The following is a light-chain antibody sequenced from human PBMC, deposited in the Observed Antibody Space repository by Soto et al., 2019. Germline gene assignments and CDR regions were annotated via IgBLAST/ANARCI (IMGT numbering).Light chain of an antibody. CDR1: QSVSNNY. Sequence: EIVLTQSPGTLSLSRWERDTLXWRASQSVSNNYLAWYQQKPGQAPRLLIYGASNRATGIPDRFSGSGSGTDFTLTISRLEPEDFAVYYCQQYGSSGTFGQGTKVDNK. CDR2: GAS. CDR3: QQYGSSGT. J-gene: IGKJ1*01. V-gene: IGKV3-20*01.